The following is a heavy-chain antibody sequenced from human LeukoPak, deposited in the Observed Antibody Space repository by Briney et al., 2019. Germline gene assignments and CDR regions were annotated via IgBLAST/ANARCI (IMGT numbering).Heavy chain of an antibody. CDR3: ATARAVLTGLYYFDY. V-gene: IGHV1-24*01. D-gene: IGHD4-11*01. CDR1: GYTLTESS. Sequence: GASVKVSCKVSGYTLTESSMHWVRQAPGKGLEWMGGFDPEDGETIYAQKFQGRVTMTEDTSTDTAYMELSSLRSEDTAVYYCATARAVLTGLYYFDYWGQGTLVTVSS. CDR2: FDPEDGET. J-gene: IGHJ4*02.